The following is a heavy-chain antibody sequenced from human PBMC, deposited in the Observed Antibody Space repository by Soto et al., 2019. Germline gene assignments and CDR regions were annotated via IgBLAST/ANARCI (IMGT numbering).Heavy chain of an antibody. D-gene: IGHD1-26*01. CDR1: GFTFTRYS. J-gene: IGHJ4*02. CDR2: ISSTTNYI. CDR3: ARHWDPELHLGADFDY. V-gene: IGHV3-21*04. Sequence: GGSLRLSCAASGFTFTRYSMNWVRQAPGKGLEWVSSISSTTNYIYYGDSMKGRFTISRDNAKNSLYLEMNSLKASDTAMYYCARHWDPELHLGADFDYWGQGTLVTVSS.